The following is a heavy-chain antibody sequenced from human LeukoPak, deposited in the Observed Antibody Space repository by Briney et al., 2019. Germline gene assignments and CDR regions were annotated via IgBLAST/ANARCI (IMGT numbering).Heavy chain of an antibody. CDR3: ARDIVVVVAATPVSNWFDP. J-gene: IGHJ5*02. Sequence: GRSLRLSCAASGFTFSSYAMHWVRQAPGKGLEWVAVISYDGSNKYYADSVKGRFTISRDNSKNTLYLQMNSLRAEDTAVYYCARDIVVVVAATPVSNWFDPWGQGTLVTVSS. CDR2: ISYDGSNK. D-gene: IGHD2-15*01. V-gene: IGHV3-30-3*01. CDR1: GFTFSSYA.